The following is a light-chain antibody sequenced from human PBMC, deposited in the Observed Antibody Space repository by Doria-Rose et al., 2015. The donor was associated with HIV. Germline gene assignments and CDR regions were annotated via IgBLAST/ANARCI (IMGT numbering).Light chain of an antibody. CDR2: QDN. V-gene: IGLV3-1*01. CDR1: KLGDQY. CDR3: QAWDSTTAV. Sequence: VLTQPPSVSVSPGQTASITCSGDKLGDQYACWYQQKPGQSPVVVLYQDNKRPPGIPERFSGSNPGNTATLTISGTQAMDEAAYYCQAWDSTTAVFGGGTKLTVL. J-gene: IGLJ2*01.